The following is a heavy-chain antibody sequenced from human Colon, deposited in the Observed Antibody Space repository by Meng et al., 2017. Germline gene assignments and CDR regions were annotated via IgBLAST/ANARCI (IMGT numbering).Heavy chain of an antibody. V-gene: IGHV1-18*01. J-gene: IGHJ4*02. CDR1: GYTFTSYG. D-gene: IGHD3-22*01. CDR3: ARRSYYYDSSGYYYLGH. CDR2: ISAYNGNT. Sequence: QGQLGQSGGEVKKPGASVKVSCKASGYTFTSYGISWVRQAPGQGLEWMGWISAYNGNTNYAQKLQGRVTMTTDTSTSTAYMELRSLRSGDTAVYYCARRSYYYDSSGYYYLGHWGQGTLVTVSS.